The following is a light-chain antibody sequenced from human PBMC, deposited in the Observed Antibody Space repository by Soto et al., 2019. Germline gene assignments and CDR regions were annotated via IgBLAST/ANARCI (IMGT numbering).Light chain of an antibody. J-gene: IGKJ1*01. CDR1: QSVSSSY. Sequence: EIVLTQSPGTLSLSPGERATLSCRASQSVSSSYLAWYQQKPSQAPRLLIYGASSRATGIPDRFSGSGSGTVFTLTISRLEPEDFAVYYCQQYGSSPWKFGQGTKVEIK. CDR2: GAS. CDR3: QQYGSSPWK. V-gene: IGKV3-20*01.